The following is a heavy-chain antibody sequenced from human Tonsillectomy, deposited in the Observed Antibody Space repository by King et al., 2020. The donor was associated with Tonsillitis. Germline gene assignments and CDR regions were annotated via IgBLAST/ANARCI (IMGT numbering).Heavy chain of an antibody. Sequence: QLQESGPGLVKPSQTLSLTCTVSGGSINRGNYYWSWIRQPPGKGLEWIGNIYYSGSTNYNPSLKSGVTLSVDMSKNQFSLKLSSVTDADTAVYYCARGMYDIVVVPAAIRHYYYMDVWGKGTTVTVSS. V-gene: IGHV4-30-4*01. D-gene: IGHD2-2*02. J-gene: IGHJ6*03. CDR1: GGSINRGNYY. CDR3: ARGMYDIVVVPAAIRHYYYMDV. CDR2: IYYSGST.